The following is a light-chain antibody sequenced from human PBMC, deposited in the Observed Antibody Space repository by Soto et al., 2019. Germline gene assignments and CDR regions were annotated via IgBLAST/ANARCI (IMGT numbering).Light chain of an antibody. CDR2: EVS. J-gene: IGLJ1*01. CDR3: SSYTGSSTLV. V-gene: IGLV2-14*01. Sequence: QSALTQPASVSGSPGQSITISCTGTSSDVGGYNYVSWSQQHPGKAPQLMIYEVSKRPSGVSNRFSGSKSGNTASLTISGLQAEDEADYYCSSYTGSSTLVFGTGTKVTVL. CDR1: SSDVGGYNY.